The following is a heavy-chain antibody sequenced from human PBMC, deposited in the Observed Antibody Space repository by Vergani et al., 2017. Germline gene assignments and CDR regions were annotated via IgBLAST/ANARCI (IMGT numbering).Heavy chain of an antibody. CDR2: IYYTGNT. D-gene: IGHD3-10*01. V-gene: IGHV4-30-4*01. CDR1: GASIRSDDSY. CDR3: ARGRGATTMDTLDYYYYIGV. J-gene: IGHJ6*03. Sequence: QVQLQESGPGLVKPLQTLSLTCTVSGASIRSDDSYWSWIRQSPGGGLEWIGYIYYTGNTYYNPSLRSRVTISMDTSKKQFHLRVKEVTAADTAVYYCARGRGATTMDTLDYYYYIGVWGKGTTVIVSS.